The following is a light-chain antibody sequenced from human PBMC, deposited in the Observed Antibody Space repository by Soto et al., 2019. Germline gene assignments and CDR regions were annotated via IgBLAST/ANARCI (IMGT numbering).Light chain of an antibody. CDR1: SSDVGRYNY. Sequence: QSALTQPASMSGSPGQSITISCTGSSSDVGRYNYVSWYQQHPGKAPKLVISEVSNRPSGVSDRFSGSKSGNTASLTISGLQSEDEADYCCSSYTGTSSTLDVFGTGTKLTVL. CDR3: SSYTGTSSTLDV. V-gene: IGLV2-14*01. CDR2: EVS. J-gene: IGLJ1*01.